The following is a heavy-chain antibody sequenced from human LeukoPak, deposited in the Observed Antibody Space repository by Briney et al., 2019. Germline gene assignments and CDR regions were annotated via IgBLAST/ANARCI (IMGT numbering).Heavy chain of an antibody. CDR2: IYYSGST. CDR3: ARAPYYYYMDV. V-gene: IGHV4-59*08. J-gene: IGHJ6*03. Sequence: SETLSLTRTVSGGSISSYYWSWIRQPPGKGLEWIGYIYYSGSTNYNPSLKSRVTISADTSKSQFSLKLSSVTAADTAVYYCARAPYYYYMDVWGKGTTVTVSS. CDR1: GGSISSYY.